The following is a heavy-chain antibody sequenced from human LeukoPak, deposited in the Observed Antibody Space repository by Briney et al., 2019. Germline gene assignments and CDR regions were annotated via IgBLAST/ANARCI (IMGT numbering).Heavy chain of an antibody. D-gene: IGHD3-16*02. J-gene: IGHJ4*02. CDR1: GFTFSSYA. V-gene: IGHV3-23*01. CDR3: AKSESGLRLGELSSFDY. Sequence: GGSLRLSCAASGFTFSSYAMSWVRQAPGKGLEWVSAISGRGGSTYYADSVKGRFTISRDNSKNTLYLQMNSLRAEDTAVYYCAKSESGLRLGELSSFDYWGQGTLVTVSS. CDR2: ISGRGGST.